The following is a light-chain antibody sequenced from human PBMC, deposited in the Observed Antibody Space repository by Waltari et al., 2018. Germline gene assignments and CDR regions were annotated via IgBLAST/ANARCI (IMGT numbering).Light chain of an antibody. CDR3: SSYAGSNNFVV. CDR1: SSDVGCFNY. V-gene: IGLV2-8*01. Sequence: QSALTQPPSASGSPGQSVTISCTGTSSDVGCFNYVSWYQQHPGKAPKLMIYEVSKRPSGVPDRFSGSKSGNTASLTVSGLQADDEADYYCSSYAGSNNFVVFGGGTKLTVL. J-gene: IGLJ2*01. CDR2: EVS.